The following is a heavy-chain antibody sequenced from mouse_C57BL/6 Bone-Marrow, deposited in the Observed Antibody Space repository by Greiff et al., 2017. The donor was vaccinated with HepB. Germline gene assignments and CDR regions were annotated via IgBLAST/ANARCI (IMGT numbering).Heavy chain of an antibody. CDR3: ARGDITTAY. CDR1: GYTFTSYW. D-gene: IGHD1-1*01. V-gene: IGHV1-64*01. J-gene: IGHJ3*01. CDR2: IHPNSGST. Sequence: QVQLKQPGAELVKPGASVKLSCKASGYTFTSYWMHWVKQRPGQGLEWIGMIHPNSGSTNYNEKFKSKATLTVDKSSSTAYMQLSSLTSEDSAVYYCARGDITTAYWGQGTLVTVSA.